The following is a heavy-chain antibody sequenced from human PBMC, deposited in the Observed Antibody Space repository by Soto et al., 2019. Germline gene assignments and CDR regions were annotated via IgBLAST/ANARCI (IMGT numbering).Heavy chain of an antibody. Sequence: QVQLVESGGGVVQPGRSLRLSCAASGFTFSSYGMHWVRQSPGKRLEWVAVISYDGSNKYYADSVKGRFTISRDNSKNTLYLQMNSLRAEDTAVYYCEKGYSYGYYYFDYWGQGTLVTVSS. V-gene: IGHV3-30*18. J-gene: IGHJ4*02. CDR1: GFTFSSYG. D-gene: IGHD5-18*01. CDR3: EKGYSYGYYYFDY. CDR2: ISYDGSNK.